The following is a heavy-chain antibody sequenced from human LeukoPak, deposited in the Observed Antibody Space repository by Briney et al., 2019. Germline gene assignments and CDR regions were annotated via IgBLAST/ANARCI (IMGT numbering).Heavy chain of an antibody. CDR1: GFTFSSYA. CDR2: ISGSGGST. Sequence: PGGSLRLSCAASGFTFSSYAMSWVRQAPGKGLEWVSAISGSGGSTYYADSVKGRFTISRDNSKNTLYLQMNSLRAEDTAVYYCAKGPYYYDSSGYYYWGQGTPVTVSS. J-gene: IGHJ4*02. D-gene: IGHD3-22*01. CDR3: AKGPYYYDSSGYYY. V-gene: IGHV3-23*01.